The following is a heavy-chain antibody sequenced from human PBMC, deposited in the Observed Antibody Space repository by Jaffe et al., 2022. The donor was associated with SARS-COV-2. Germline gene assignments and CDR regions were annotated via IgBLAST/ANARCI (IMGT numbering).Heavy chain of an antibody. Sequence: QVQLQESGPGLVKPSQTLSLTCTVSGGSISSGGYYWSWIRQHPGKGLEWIGYIYYSGSTYYNPSLKSRVTISVDTSKNQFSLKLSSVTAADTAVYYCAGYYDFWSGYYVDWFDPWGQGTLVTVSS. V-gene: IGHV4-31*03. J-gene: IGHJ5*02. CDR2: IYYSGST. CDR3: AGYYDFWSGYYVDWFDP. D-gene: IGHD3-3*01. CDR1: GGSISSGGYY.